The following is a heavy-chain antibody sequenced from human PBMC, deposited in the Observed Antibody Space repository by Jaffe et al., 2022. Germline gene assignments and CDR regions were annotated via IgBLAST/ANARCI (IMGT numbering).Heavy chain of an antibody. Sequence: QVQLQESGPGLVKPSETLSLTCAVSGYSISSGYYWGWIRQPPGKGLEWIGSIYHSGSTYYNPSLKSRVTISVDTSKNQFSLKLSSVTAADTAVYYCASGEQSSSWGKYNWFDPWGQGTLVTVSS. CDR2: IYHSGST. CDR1: GYSISSGYY. J-gene: IGHJ5*02. D-gene: IGHD6-13*01. V-gene: IGHV4-38-2*01. CDR3: ASGEQSSSWGKYNWFDP.